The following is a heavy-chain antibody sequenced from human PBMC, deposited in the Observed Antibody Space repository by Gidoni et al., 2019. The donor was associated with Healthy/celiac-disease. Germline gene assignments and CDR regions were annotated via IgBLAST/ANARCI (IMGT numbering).Heavy chain of an antibody. J-gene: IGHJ5*02. Sequence: QLQLQESGPGLVKPSETLSLTCTVSGGSIRSSSYYWGWIRQPPGKGLEWIGSIYYSGSTYYNPSLKSRVTISVDTSKNQFSLKLSSVTAADTAVYYCARRVYYDFWSGYYTGITWFDPWGQGTLVTVSS. CDR2: IYYSGST. D-gene: IGHD3-3*01. V-gene: IGHV4-39*01. CDR1: GGSIRSSSYY. CDR3: ARRVYYDFWSGYYTGITWFDP.